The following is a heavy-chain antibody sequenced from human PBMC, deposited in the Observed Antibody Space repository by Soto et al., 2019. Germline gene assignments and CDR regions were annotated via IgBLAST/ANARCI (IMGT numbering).Heavy chain of an antibody. CDR3: ARTGYDRSGYFVEYYFEH. CDR1: GFTFSKYA. CDR2: ISNDGSNP. V-gene: IGHV3-30-3*01. Sequence: GGSLRLSCAASGFTFSKYAMHWVRQARGTGLEWVAVISNDGSNPYYADSVKGRFTISRDNSKNTLYLQMNSLREEDTAVYYCARTGYDRSGYFVEYYFEHCVQATLVTVSS. J-gene: IGHJ4*02. D-gene: IGHD3-22*01.